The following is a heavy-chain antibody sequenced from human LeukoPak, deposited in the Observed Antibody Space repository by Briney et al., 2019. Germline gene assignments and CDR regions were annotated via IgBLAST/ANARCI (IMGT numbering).Heavy chain of an antibody. CDR1: GFTFSSYS. V-gene: IGHV3-64D*09. Sequence: PGGSLRLSCSASGFTFSSYSMDWVRQAPGKGLEYVSAIIPHGRSTYYADSVKGRFTISRDNSKNTLYLQMSSLRADEDTAVYYCARIAVVGSPTDYWGQGTLVTVSS. J-gene: IGHJ4*02. CDR2: IIPHGRST. D-gene: IGHD6-19*01. CDR3: ARIAVVGSPTDY.